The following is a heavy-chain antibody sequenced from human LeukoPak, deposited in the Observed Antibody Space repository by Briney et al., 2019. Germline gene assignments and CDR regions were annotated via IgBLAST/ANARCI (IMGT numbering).Heavy chain of an antibody. CDR3: ARTVVTPYYFDY. J-gene: IGHJ4*02. CDR2: INPSGGST. D-gene: IGHD4-23*01. CDR1: GYTFTSYY. V-gene: IGHV1-46*01. Sequence: ASVKVSCTASGYTFTSYYMHWVRQAPGQGLEWMGIINPSGGSTSYAQKLQGRVTMTTDTSTSTAYMELRSLRSDDTAVYYCARTVVTPYYFDYWGQGTLVTVSS.